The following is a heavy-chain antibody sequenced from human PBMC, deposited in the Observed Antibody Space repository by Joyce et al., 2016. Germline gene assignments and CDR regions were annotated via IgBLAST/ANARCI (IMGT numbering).Heavy chain of an antibody. V-gene: IGHV3-15*01. CDR2: VKSKSQGGTT. J-gene: IGHJ3*01. CDR3: VTGLCIGTACHWDDAFDV. Sequence: EVQLVESGGGLVKPGGSLRLSCAASGFSFRNAWVTWVRQAPGKGLAWVSRVKSKSQGGTTDYAAPVKGRFTSSRDDSRDTAYLQMNSLKSEDTGVYFCVTGLCIGTACHWDDAFDVWGQGTMVTVSS. CDR1: GFSFRNAW. D-gene: IGHD2-2*01.